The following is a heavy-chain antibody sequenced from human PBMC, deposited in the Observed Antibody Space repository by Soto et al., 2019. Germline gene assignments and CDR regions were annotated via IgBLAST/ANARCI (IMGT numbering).Heavy chain of an antibody. CDR2: IYHSGST. D-gene: IGHD6-25*01. V-gene: IGHV4-4*02. Sequence: PSETLSLTCAVSGGSISSSNWWSRVRQPPGKGLEWIGDIYHSGSTNYNPSLKSRVTISVDTSKNQFSLKLSSVTAADTAVYYCARAGEVIAASDYWGQGTLVTVSS. CDR3: ARAGEVIAASDY. J-gene: IGHJ4*02. CDR1: GGSISSSNW.